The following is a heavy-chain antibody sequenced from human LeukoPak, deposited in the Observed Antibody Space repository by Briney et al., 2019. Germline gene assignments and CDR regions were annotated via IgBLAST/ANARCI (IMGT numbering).Heavy chain of an antibody. CDR2: FDPEDGET. V-gene: IGHV1-24*01. D-gene: IGHD6-13*01. CDR1: GYTPTNLS. Sequence: ASVKLSCNVSGYTPTNLSMHWVRQPHGNGLEWNGGFDPEDGETIYAQKFQGRVTMIEDTSTDTAHMELSSLRSEDTAVYYCATLGSYSSSWYGAYFDYWGQGTLITVSS. CDR3: ATLGSYSSSWYGAYFDY. J-gene: IGHJ4*02.